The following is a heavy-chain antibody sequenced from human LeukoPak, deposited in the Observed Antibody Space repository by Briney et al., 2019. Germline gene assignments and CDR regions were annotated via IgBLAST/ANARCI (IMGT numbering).Heavy chain of an antibody. Sequence: PSETLSLTCTVSGYSISSGYYWAWIRQPPGQGLKWIGSIFHTGSTYHNPSLKSRVTISVDTSKNQFSLKLNSVTAADTAVYYCARDHSSSSEDYWGQGTLVTVSS. V-gene: IGHV4-38-2*02. CDR3: ARDHSSSSEDY. D-gene: IGHD6-13*01. CDR1: GYSISSGYY. J-gene: IGHJ4*02. CDR2: IFHTGST.